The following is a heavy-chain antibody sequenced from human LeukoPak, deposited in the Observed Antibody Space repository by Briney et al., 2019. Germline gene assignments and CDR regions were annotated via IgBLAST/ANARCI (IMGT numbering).Heavy chain of an antibody. D-gene: IGHD6-19*01. CDR2: ISPNSGGT. V-gene: IGHV1-2*02. CDR1: GYTFTGYY. CDR3: ARESIAVAGTSSSVGYYGMDV. Sequence: ASVKVSCKASGYTFTGYYMHWVRQAPGQGLEWMGWISPNSGGTNYAQKFQGRVTMTRDTSISTAYMELSRLRSDDTAVYYCARESIAVAGTSSSVGYYGMDVWGQGTTVTVSS. J-gene: IGHJ6*02.